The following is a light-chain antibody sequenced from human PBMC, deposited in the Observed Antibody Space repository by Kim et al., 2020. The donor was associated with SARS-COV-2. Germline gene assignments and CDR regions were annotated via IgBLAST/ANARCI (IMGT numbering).Light chain of an antibody. V-gene: IGLV7-43*01. CDR1: TGAVTSDYY. Sequence: QAVVTQEPSLTVSPGGTVTVTCASNTGAVTSDYYPNWFQQKPGQAPRALIYNTNKKHSWTPARFSGSLLGGKAALTLSGVQPEDEAEYYCLLYFRGALLFGGGTQLTVL. CDR2: NTN. J-gene: IGLJ2*01. CDR3: LLYFRGALL.